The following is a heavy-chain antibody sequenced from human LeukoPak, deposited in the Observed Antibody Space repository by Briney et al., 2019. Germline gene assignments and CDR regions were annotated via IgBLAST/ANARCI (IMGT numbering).Heavy chain of an antibody. D-gene: IGHD1-26*01. V-gene: IGHV3-30*18. J-gene: IGHJ4*02. CDR1: GFTFSSYG. CDR2: ISYDGSNK. CDR3: AKDAIRGVGYFDY. Sequence: GGSLRLSRAASGFTFSSYGMHWVRQAPGKGLEWVAVISYDGSNKSYADSVKGRFTISRDNSKNTLNLQMNSLRAEDTAVYYCAKDAIRGVGYFDYWGQGTLVTVSS.